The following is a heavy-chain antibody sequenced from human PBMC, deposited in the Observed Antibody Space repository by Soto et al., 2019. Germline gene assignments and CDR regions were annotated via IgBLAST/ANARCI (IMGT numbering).Heavy chain of an antibody. Sequence: PSETLSLTCTVSGGSISSSSYYWGWIRQPPGKGLEWIGSIYYSGSTYYNPSLKSRVTISVDTSKNQFSLKLSSVTAADTAVYYCARQSYYYDSSGPVDYWGQGTLVTVSS. J-gene: IGHJ4*02. V-gene: IGHV4-39*01. D-gene: IGHD3-22*01. CDR2: IYYSGST. CDR1: GGSISSSSYY. CDR3: ARQSYYYDSSGPVDY.